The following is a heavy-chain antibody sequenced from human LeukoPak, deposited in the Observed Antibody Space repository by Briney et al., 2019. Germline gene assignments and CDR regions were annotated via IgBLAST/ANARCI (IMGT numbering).Heavy chain of an antibody. D-gene: IGHD1-1*01. Sequence: SGGSPRLSCAASGFTFSSYWMSWVRQAPGKGLEWVANIKQDESEKYYVDSVKGRFTISRDNAKNSLYLQMNSLRAEDTAVYYCARDKIEGPTKLDYWGQGILVTVSS. CDR3: ARDKIEGPTKLDY. J-gene: IGHJ4*02. V-gene: IGHV3-7*01. CDR1: GFTFSSYW. CDR2: IKQDESEK.